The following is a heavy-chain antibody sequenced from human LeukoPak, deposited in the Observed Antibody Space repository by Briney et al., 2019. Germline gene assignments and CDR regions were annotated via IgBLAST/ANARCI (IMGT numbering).Heavy chain of an antibody. D-gene: IGHD2-2*01. CDR1: GYTFTSYG. J-gene: IGHJ5*02. V-gene: IGHV1-18*01. CDR2: ISAYNGNT. Sequence: ASVEVSCKASGYTFTSYGISWVRQAPGQGLEWMGWISAYNGNTNYAQKLQGRVTMTTDTSTSTAYMELRSLRSDDTAVYYCARVIVVVPAATNWFDPWGQGTLVTVSS. CDR3: ARVIVVVPAATNWFDP.